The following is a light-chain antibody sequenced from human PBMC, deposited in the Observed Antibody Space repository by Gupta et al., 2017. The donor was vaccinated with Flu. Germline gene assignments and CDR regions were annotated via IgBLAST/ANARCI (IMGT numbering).Light chain of an antibody. CDR1: QSVSSY. V-gene: IGKV3-11*01. J-gene: IGKJ4*01. CDR2: DAS. Sequence: PATLSLSPGERATLSCRASQSVSSYLAWYQQKPGQAPRLLIYDASNRATGTPARFSGSGSGTDFTLTNSSLEPEDFAVYYCQQRSNWPLTFGGGTKVEIK. CDR3: QQRSNWPLT.